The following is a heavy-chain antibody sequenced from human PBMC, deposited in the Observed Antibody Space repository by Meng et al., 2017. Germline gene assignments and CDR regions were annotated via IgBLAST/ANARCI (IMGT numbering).Heavy chain of an antibody. J-gene: IGHJ5*02. CDR1: GASISSAVF. CDR3: ARVVGDCASCYKGWFDP. Sequence: QVQLQESSPRLVRPSQTLSLTCTVSGASISSAVFWIWIRQPPGKDLEWIGYISYSEATHYNPSLKSRLTISVDTAKNQFSLSLSSVTAADTAVYYCARVVGDCASCYKGWFDPWGQGTLVTVSS. V-gene: IGHV4-30-4*01. D-gene: IGHD2-2*02. CDR2: ISYSEAT.